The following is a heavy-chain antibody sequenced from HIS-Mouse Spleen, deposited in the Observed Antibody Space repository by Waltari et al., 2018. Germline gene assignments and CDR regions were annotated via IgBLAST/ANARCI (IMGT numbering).Heavy chain of an antibody. V-gene: IGHV4-39*07. J-gene: IGHJ2*01. Sequence: QLQLQESGPGLVKPSETLSLTCTVSGGSISSSSYYWGWIRQPPGKGLEWIGIIYYSGSTYYNPSLKSRVTIAVDTSKNQFSLRLSSVTAADTAVYYCARSRTGGWYFDLWGRGTLVTVSS. D-gene: IGHD7-27*01. CDR3: ARSRTGGWYFDL. CDR2: IYYSGST. CDR1: GGSISSSSYY.